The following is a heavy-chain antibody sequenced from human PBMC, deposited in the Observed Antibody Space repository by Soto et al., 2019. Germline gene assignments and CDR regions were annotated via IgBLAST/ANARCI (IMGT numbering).Heavy chain of an antibody. D-gene: IGHD1-1*01. J-gene: IGHJ5*02. CDR3: ARGGTTGTTATNWFDP. CDR1: GFTFSTYS. Sequence: EVQLVESGGGLVKPGGSLRLSCAASGFTFSTYSMNWVRQAPGKGLEWVSTISSSSDYIYYADSVKGRFTISRDNAKNSLYLQMNSLSDEDTAVYYCARGGTTGTTATNWFDPWGQGTLVTVSS. V-gene: IGHV3-21*01. CDR2: ISSSSDYI.